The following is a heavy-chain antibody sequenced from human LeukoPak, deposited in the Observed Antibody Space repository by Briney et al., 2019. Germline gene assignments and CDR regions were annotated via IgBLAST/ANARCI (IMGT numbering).Heavy chain of an antibody. CDR2: IIPIFGTA. CDR3: AREENWNYGPLDP. J-gene: IGHJ5*02. V-gene: IGHV1-69*05. D-gene: IGHD1-7*01. CDR1: GGTFSSYA. Sequence: SVKVSCKASGGTFSSYAISWVRQAPGQGLEWMGRIIPIFGTANYAQKFQGRVTITTDESTSTAYMELSSLRSEDTAVYYCAREENWNYGPLDPWGQGTLVTVSS.